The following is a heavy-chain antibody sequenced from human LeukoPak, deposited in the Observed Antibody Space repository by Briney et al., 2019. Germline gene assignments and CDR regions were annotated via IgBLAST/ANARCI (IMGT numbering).Heavy chain of an antibody. Sequence: PGGSLRLSCAASGFTFSSCAMSWVRQAPGKGLEWVSVISGSGGSTYYADSVKGRFTISRDNSKNTLYLQMNSLSAEDTAVYYCAKAYGSTWLFDCWGQGTLVTVSS. D-gene: IGHD6-13*01. CDR3: AKAYGSTWLFDC. J-gene: IGHJ4*02. CDR2: ISGSGGST. V-gene: IGHV3-23*01. CDR1: GFTFSSCA.